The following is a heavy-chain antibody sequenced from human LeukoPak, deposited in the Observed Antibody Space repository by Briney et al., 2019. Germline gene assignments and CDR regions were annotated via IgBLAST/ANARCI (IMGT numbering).Heavy chain of an antibody. CDR3: ARRKGYCSSTSCYSYYYYYMDV. CDR2: IKQDGSEK. D-gene: IGHD2-2*02. J-gene: IGHJ6*03. Sequence: GGSLRLSCAASGFTFSSYWMSWVRQAPGKGLEWVANIKQDGSEKYYVDSVKGRFTISRDNAKNSLYLQTNSLRAEDTAVYYCARRKGYCSSTSCYSYYYYYMDVWGKGTTVTVSS. V-gene: IGHV3-7*01. CDR1: GFTFSSYW.